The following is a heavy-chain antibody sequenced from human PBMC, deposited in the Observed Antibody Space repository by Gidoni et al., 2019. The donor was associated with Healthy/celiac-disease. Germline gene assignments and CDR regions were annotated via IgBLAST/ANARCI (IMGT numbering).Heavy chain of an antibody. CDR3: AREVLPWYFDL. D-gene: IGHD2-15*01. J-gene: IGHJ2*01. CDR2: INPNSGGT. V-gene: IGHV1-2*02. CDR1: GYTFTGYY. Sequence: QVQLVQSGAEGKKPGASVKVSCKASGYTFTGYYMHWVRQAPGQGLEWMGWINPNSGGTNYAKKFQGRFTMTRDTSISTAYMELGRLRSDDTAVYYCAREVLPWYFDLWGRGTLVTVSS.